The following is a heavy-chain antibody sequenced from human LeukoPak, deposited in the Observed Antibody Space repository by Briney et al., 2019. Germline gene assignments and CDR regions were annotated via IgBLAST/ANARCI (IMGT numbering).Heavy chain of an antibody. V-gene: IGHV4-34*01. CDR2: INHSGST. CDR1: GGSFSGYY. CDR3: ARGRTCSSTSCFRVWFDP. J-gene: IGHJ5*02. Sequence: SETPSLTCAVYGGSFSGYYWSWIRQPPGKGLEWIGEINHSGSTNYNPSLKSRVTISVDTSKNQFSLKLSSVTAADTAVYYCARGRTCSSTSCFRVWFDPWGQGTLVTVSS. D-gene: IGHD2-2*01.